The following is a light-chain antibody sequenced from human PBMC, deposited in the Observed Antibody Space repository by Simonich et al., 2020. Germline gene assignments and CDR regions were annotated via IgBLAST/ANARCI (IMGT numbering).Light chain of an antibody. Sequence: DIVMTQSPDSLAVSLGERATINCKSSQSVLYSSNNKNYLAWYQQKPGQPPKLLNYWASTRESGVPARFSGSGSGTDFTLTISSLQAEDVAVYYCQQYYSTPYTFGQGTKLEIK. V-gene: IGKV4-1*01. J-gene: IGKJ2*01. CDR2: WAS. CDR3: QQYYSTPYT. CDR1: QSVLYSSNNKNY.